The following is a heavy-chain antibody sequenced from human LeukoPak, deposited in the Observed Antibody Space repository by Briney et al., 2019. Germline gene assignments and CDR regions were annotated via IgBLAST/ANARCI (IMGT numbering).Heavy chain of an antibody. CDR3: ARDSRDSSGYSANFDY. V-gene: IGHV3-48*01. CDR1: GVTFSSYS. J-gene: IGHJ4*02. D-gene: IGHD3-22*01. Sequence: GGSLRPSCAASGVTFSSYSMNWVRQAPGKGLEWVSYISSSNSTTYYADSVKGRFTISRDNAKNSLYLQMNRLRAEDTAVYYCARDSRDSSGYSANFDYWGQGTLVTVSS. CDR2: ISSSNSTT.